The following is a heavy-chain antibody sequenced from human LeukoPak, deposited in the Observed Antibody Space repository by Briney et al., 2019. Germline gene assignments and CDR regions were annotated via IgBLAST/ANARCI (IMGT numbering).Heavy chain of an antibody. V-gene: IGHV1-2*02. Sequence: ASVKVSCKASGYTFTGYYMHWVRQAPGQGLEWMGWINPNSGGTNYAQKFQGRVTMTRDTSISTAYMALSMLRSDDTAVYTCTRQYYYGPGGGWGAFDIWGQGPMVTVSS. CDR1: GYTFTGYY. J-gene: IGHJ3*02. D-gene: IGHD3-10*01. CDR2: INPNSGGT. CDR3: TRQYYYGPGGGWGAFDI.